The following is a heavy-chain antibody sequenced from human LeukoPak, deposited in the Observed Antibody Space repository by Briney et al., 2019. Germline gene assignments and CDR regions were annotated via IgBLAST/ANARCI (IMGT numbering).Heavy chain of an antibody. CDR3: AKNTYYFDSSDYYETPGFDY. V-gene: IGHV3-23*01. CDR1: GFTFSNYA. CDR2: ISGRCGST. J-gene: IGHJ4*02. D-gene: IGHD3-22*01. Sequence: QPGGSLRLSCAASGFTFSNYAMIWVRQAPAKGLEWVSAISGRCGSTFYADVAKSRLIITRDNSKNTLYLQMVSLVADETAGDYCAKNTYYFDSSDYYETPGFDYWGQGTLVTVSS.